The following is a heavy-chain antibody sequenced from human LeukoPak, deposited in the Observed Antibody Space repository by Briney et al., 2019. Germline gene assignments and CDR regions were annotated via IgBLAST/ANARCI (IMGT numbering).Heavy chain of an antibody. J-gene: IGHJ5*02. V-gene: IGHV3-66*04. CDR2: IYSSGST. CDR3: ARQMVRGVIYNWFDT. CDR1: GFTVSSNY. D-gene: IGHD3-10*01. Sequence: PGGSLRLSCAASGFTVSSNYMSWVRQAPGKGLEWVSVIYSSGSTYYADSVKGRFTISRDNSKNTLYLQMNSLRAEDTAVYYCARQMVRGVIYNWFDTGAREPWSPSPQ.